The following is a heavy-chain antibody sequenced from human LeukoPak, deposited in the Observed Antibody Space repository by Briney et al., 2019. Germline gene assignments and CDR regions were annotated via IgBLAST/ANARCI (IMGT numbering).Heavy chain of an antibody. CDR3: ARTPSGFLGWLLFHY. CDR1: GYTFTGYY. Sequence: ASVKVSCKASGYTFTGYYIHWVRQAPGQGLEWMGWINPNSDGTSYAQKFQGRVTMTGDTSISTVYLELRRLTSDDTALYYCARTPSGFLGWLLFHYWGQGTLVTVSS. CDR2: INPNSDGT. J-gene: IGHJ4*02. D-gene: IGHD3-3*01. V-gene: IGHV1-2*02.